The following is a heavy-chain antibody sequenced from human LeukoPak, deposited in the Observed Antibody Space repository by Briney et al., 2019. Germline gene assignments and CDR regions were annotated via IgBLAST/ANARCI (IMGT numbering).Heavy chain of an antibody. D-gene: IGHD1-26*01. V-gene: IGHV4-59*08. CDR1: GGSISSYY. Sequence: PSETLSLTCTVSGGSISSYYWSWIRQPPGKGLEWIGYIYYSGSTNYNPSLKSRVTISVDTSKNQFSLKLSSVTAADTAVYYCARRGMLWELDYWGQGTLVTVSS. CDR3: ARRGMLWELDY. J-gene: IGHJ4*02. CDR2: IYYSGST.